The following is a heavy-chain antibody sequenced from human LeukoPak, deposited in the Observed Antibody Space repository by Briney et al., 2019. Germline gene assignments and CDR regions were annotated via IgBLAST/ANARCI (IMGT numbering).Heavy chain of an antibody. J-gene: IGHJ6*03. CDR2: IYGSGIT. CDR3: ARLKYYDSTGYSPSYYMDV. D-gene: IGHD3-22*01. V-gene: IGHV4-4*07. Sequence: SETLSLTCTVSGGPIISYYWSRIRQSAGKGLEWIGRIYGSGITDYSPSLKSRITMSLDMSKKQFSLKLSSVTAADTAVYYCARLKYYDSTGYSPSYYMDVWGKGTSVTV. CDR1: GGPIISYY.